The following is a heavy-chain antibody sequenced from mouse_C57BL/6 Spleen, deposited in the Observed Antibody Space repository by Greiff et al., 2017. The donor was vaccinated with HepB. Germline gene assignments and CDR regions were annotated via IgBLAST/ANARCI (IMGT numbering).Heavy chain of an antibody. CDR3: ARGGTTVVATDY. V-gene: IGHV1-81*01. J-gene: IGHJ2*01. CDR1: GYTFTSYG. D-gene: IGHD1-1*01. Sequence: QVHVKQSGAELARPGASVKLSCKASGYTFTSYGISWVKQRTGQGLEWIGEIYPRSGNTYYNEKFKGKATLTADKSSSTAYMELRSLTSEDSAVYFCARGGTTVVATDYWGQGTTLTVSS. CDR2: IYPRSGNT.